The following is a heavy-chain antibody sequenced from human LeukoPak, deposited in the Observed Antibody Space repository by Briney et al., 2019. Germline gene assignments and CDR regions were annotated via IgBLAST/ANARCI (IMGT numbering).Heavy chain of an antibody. Sequence: SETLSLTCTVSGGSNSSYYWSWIRQPPGKGLEWIGYIYYSGSTNYNPSLKSRVTISVDTSKNQFSLKLSSVTAADTAVYYCARDPLWFGEFALDSWGQGTLVTVSS. CDR1: GGSNSSYY. V-gene: IGHV4-59*01. CDR3: ARDPLWFGEFALDS. J-gene: IGHJ4*02. CDR2: IYYSGST. D-gene: IGHD3-10*01.